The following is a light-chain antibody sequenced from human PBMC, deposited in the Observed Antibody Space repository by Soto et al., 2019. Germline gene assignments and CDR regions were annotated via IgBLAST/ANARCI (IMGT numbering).Light chain of an antibody. J-gene: IGKJ2*01. CDR1: QSISSTY. Sequence: EIVLTQSPGTLSLSPGERATLSCRASQSISSTYLSWYQQKPGQAPRLLIYGASTRATGIPDRFSGSGSGTEFTLTISRLEREDCVVYYCQQYGSSPLMYTFGQGTKLEIK. V-gene: IGKV3-20*01. CDR3: QQYGSSPLMYT. CDR2: GAS.